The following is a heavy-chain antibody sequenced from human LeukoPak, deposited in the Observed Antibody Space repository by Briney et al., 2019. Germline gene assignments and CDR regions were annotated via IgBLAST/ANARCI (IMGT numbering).Heavy chain of an antibody. J-gene: IGHJ4*02. CDR3: GKASYDILTGYYKPVDY. CDR2: ISYDGSNK. D-gene: IGHD3-9*01. Sequence: TGGSLRLSCAASGFTFSSYGLHWVRQAPVKGLEWVAVISYDGSNKYYADSVKGRFTISRDNSKNTLYLQMNSLRAEDTAVYYCGKASYDILTGYYKPVDYWGQGTLVTVSS. CDR1: GFTFSSYG. V-gene: IGHV3-30*18.